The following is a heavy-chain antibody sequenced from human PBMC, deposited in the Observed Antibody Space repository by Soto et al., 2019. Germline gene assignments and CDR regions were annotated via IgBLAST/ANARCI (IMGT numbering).Heavy chain of an antibody. CDR1: GGSISSSSYY. Sequence: SETLSLTCTVSGGSISSSSYYWGWIRQPPGKGLEWIGSIYYSGSTYYNPSLKSRVTISVDTSKNQFSLKLSSVTAADTAVYYCARQDYGDYSSYYYYYGMDVWGQGTTVTVSS. D-gene: IGHD4-17*01. CDR3: ARQDYGDYSSYYYYYGMDV. J-gene: IGHJ6*02. V-gene: IGHV4-39*01. CDR2: IYYSGST.